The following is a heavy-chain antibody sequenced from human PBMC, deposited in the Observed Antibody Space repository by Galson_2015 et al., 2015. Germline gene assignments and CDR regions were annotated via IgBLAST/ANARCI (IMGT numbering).Heavy chain of an antibody. Sequence: SLRLSCAASGFTFSTYAMHWVRQAPGKGLEWVAVLSYDGNIKYYADSVKGRFTISRDNSKNTLYLQMNSLRAEDTAVYYCARDPEAASNDSPDYWGQGTLVTVSS. J-gene: IGHJ4*02. CDR2: LSYDGNIK. D-gene: IGHD2-15*01. V-gene: IGHV3-30*01. CDR3: ARDPEAASNDSPDY. CDR1: GFTFSTYA.